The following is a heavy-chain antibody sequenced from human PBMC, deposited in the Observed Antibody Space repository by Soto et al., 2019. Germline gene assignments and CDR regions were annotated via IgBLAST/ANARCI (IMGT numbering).Heavy chain of an antibody. CDR2: ISAYNGNT. CDR3: AIDSRPIRFLEWLSYNWFDP. J-gene: IGHJ5*02. Sequence: ASVKVSCKASGYTFTSYGISWVRQAPGQGLEWMGWISAYNGNTNYAQKLQGRVTMTTDTSTSTAYMELRSLRSDDTAVYYCAIDSRPIRFLEWLSYNWFDPWGQGTLVTVSS. V-gene: IGHV1-18*04. CDR1: GYTFTSYG. D-gene: IGHD3-3*01.